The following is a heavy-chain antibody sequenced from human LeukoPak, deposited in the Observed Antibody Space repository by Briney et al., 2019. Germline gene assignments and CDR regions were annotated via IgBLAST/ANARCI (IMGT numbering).Heavy chain of an antibody. J-gene: IGHJ4*02. D-gene: IGHD3-22*01. CDR3: ARDFQLLHFFDY. Sequence: SETLSLTCTVSGGSISSSSYYWGWIRQPPGKGLGWIGSIYYSGSTYYNPSLKSRVTISVDTSKNQFSLKLSSVTAADTAVYYCARDFQLLHFFDYWGQGTLVTVSS. V-gene: IGHV4-39*07. CDR1: GGSISSSSYY. CDR2: IYYSGST.